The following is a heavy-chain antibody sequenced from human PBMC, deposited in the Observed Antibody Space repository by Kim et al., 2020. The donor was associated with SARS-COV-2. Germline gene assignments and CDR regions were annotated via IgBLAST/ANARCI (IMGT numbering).Heavy chain of an antibody. J-gene: IGHJ2*01. Sequence: GGSLRLSCAASGFTFSSYSMNWVRQAPGKGLEWVSSISSSSSYIYYADSVKGRFTISRDNAKNSLYLQMNSLRAEDTAVYYCARKGVATIDSYWYFDLWGRGTLVTVSS. V-gene: IGHV3-21*01. CDR1: GFTFSSYS. CDR3: ARKGVATIDSYWYFDL. CDR2: ISSSSSYI. D-gene: IGHD5-12*01.